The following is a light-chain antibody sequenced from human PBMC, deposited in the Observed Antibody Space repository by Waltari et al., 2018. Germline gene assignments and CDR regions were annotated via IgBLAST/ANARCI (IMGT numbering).Light chain of an antibody. V-gene: IGKV4-1*01. J-gene: IGKJ1*01. CDR2: WAS. Sequence: DIVMTQSPDSLAVSLGERATINRKSSQSVLYSANNKNYLTWYQHKPGQPPKLLISWASFRESGVPDRVTGSGSGTDFTLTISSLQAEDVAVYYCQQHYTTPWTFGQGTKVEIK. CDR3: QQHYTTPWT. CDR1: QSVLYSANNKNY.